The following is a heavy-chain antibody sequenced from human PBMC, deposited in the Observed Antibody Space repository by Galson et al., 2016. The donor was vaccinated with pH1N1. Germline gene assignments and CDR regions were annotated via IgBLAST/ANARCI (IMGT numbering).Heavy chain of an antibody. CDR3: ARGPLRDIVIVPTNGRSGNWFDP. V-gene: IGHV1-2*06. D-gene: IGHD2-2*01. Sequence: SVKVSCKASGFTFSGYFIHWVRQAPGQGLEWMGRISPSRGDTDYAQKFQGRVTMTGDTSTTAHMELSRLTSNDTATYYCARGPLRDIVIVPTNGRSGNWFDPWGQGTLVIVSS. CDR1: GFTFSGYF. CDR2: ISPSRGDT. J-gene: IGHJ5*02.